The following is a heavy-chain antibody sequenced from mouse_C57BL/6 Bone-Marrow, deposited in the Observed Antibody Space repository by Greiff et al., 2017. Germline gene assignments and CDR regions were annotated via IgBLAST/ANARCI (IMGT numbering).Heavy chain of an antibody. CDR1: GFNFKDDY. V-gene: IGHV14-4*01. J-gene: IGHJ2*01. CDR2: IDPEIGDT. Sequence: VQLQQSGAELVRPGASVKLSCTASGFNFKDDYIHWVKQSPEQGLEWIGWIDPEIGDTEYASKFQGKATITSDTSSNTAYLQLSSLTSEDTAVYYCSSFDGNYFDFWGQGTPLTVAS. CDR3: SSFDGNYFDF. D-gene: IGHD2-3*01.